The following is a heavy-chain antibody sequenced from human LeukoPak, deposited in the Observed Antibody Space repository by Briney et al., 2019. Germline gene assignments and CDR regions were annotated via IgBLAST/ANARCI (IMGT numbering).Heavy chain of an antibody. CDR1: GFTFSTSA. V-gene: IGHV3-30*01. CDR2: ISIDGNNP. J-gene: IGHJ4*02. CDR3: ARYLFSDFYFDH. Sequence: GKSLRLSCAASGFTFSTSAVHWIRQAPGRGLEWVAVISIDGNNPYYADSVKGRFTISRDNSKNALCLQMTSLKTDDTAVYFCARYLFSDFYFDHWGQGTLVTVSS. D-gene: IGHD2-21*01.